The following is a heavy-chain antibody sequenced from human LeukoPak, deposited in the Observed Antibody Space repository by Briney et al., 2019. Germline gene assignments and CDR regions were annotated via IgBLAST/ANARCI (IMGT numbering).Heavy chain of an antibody. CDR1: GGSVSSGGYS. D-gene: IGHD3-10*01. CDR3: ARNYYGSGSYWGGHNWFDP. Sequence: SETLSLTCAVSGGSVSSGGYSWSWIRQPPGKGLEWIGYIYHSGSTFYNPSLKSRVTISVDRSKNQFSLKLSSVTAADTAVYYCARNYYGSGSYWGGHNWFDPWGQGTLVTVSS. J-gene: IGHJ5*02. V-gene: IGHV4-30-2*01. CDR2: IYHSGST.